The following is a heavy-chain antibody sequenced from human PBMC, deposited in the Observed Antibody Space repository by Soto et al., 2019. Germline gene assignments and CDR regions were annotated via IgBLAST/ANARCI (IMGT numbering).Heavy chain of an antibody. D-gene: IGHD3-22*01. Sequence: SETLSLTCTVSGGSMIRYYWGWVRQPPGKGLEWIGTIHYSGSTYDNPPLKSRVTVSVDTSKNQFSLKMNSVTAADTAVYYCARLLYDSRGYYYFDYWGQGTLVTVSS. V-gene: IGHV4-39*01. J-gene: IGHJ4*02. CDR2: IHYSGST. CDR1: GGSMIRYY. CDR3: ARLLYDSRGYYYFDY.